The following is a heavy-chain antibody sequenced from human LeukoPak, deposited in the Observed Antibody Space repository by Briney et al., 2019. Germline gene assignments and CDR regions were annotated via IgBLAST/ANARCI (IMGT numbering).Heavy chain of an antibody. CDR3: ASSRSLMDV. J-gene: IGHJ6*02. D-gene: IGHD6-13*01. CDR1: GYTFTSYG. CDR2: IIPILGIA. Sequence: GASVTVSCKASGYTFTSYGIRWLRQAPGQGLEWMGRIIPILGIANYAQKFQGRVTITADKSTSTAYMELSSLRSEDTAVYYCASSRSLMDVWGQGTPVTVSS. V-gene: IGHV1-69*04.